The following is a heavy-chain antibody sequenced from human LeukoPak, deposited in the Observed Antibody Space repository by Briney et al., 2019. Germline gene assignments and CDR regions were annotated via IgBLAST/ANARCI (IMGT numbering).Heavy chain of an antibody. CDR3: ARDQWFGEQADY. CDR1: GYTFTGYY. V-gene: IGHV1-2*02. CDR2: INPNSGGT. Sequence: ASVKVSCKASGYTFTGYYMHWVRQAPGQGLGWMGWINPNSGGTNYAQKLQGRVTMTTDTSTSTAYMELRSLRSDDTAVYYCARDQWFGEQADYWGQGTLVTVSS. D-gene: IGHD3-10*01. J-gene: IGHJ4*02.